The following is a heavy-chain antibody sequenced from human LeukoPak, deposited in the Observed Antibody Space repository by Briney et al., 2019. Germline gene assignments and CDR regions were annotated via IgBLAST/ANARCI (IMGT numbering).Heavy chain of an antibody. V-gene: IGHV3-33*05. D-gene: IGHD6-13*01. CDR1: RFTFSSYG. CDR2: ISYDGSNK. J-gene: IGHJ4*02. CDR3: AKIIAAAGLGY. Sequence: GGSLRLSCAASRFTFSSYGMHWVRQAPGKGLEWVAVISYDGSNKYYADSVKGRFTISRDNSKNTLYLQVTSLGAEDTAVYYCAKIIAAAGLGYWGQGTLVTVSS.